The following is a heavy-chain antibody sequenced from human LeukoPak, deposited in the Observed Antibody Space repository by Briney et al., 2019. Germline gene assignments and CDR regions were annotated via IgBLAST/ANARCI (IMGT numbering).Heavy chain of an antibody. V-gene: IGHV4-59*01. CDR2: IYYSGST. CDR3: AGQDGVGATSAFDY. D-gene: IGHD1-26*01. J-gene: IGHJ4*02. Sequence: SETLSLTCTVSGGSISSYYWSWIRQPPGKGLEWIGYIYYSGSTNYNPSLKSRVTISVDTSKNQFSLKLSSVTAADTAVYYCAGQDGVGATSAFDYWGQGTLVTVSS. CDR1: GGSISSYY.